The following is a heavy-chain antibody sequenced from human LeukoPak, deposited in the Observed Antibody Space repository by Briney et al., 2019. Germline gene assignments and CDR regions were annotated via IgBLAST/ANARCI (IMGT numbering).Heavy chain of an antibody. CDR2: ISSSSSYI. Sequence: GGSLRLSCAASGFTFSSYSMNWVRQAPGKGLEWVSSISSSSSYIYYADSVRGRFTISRDNAKNSLYLQMNSLRAEDTAVYYCARDKGAGATTASYWGQGTLVTVSS. V-gene: IGHV3-21*01. CDR3: ARDKGAGATTASY. D-gene: IGHD1-26*01. CDR1: GFTFSSYS. J-gene: IGHJ4*02.